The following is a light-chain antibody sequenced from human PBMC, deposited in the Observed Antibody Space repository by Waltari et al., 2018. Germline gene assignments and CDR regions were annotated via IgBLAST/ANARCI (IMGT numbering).Light chain of an antibody. CDR3: CSFRSSSTWV. J-gene: IGLJ3*02. V-gene: IGLV2-14*01. Sequence: QSALTQPVSVSGSPGQSISISCTGTSSDVCGDKYVSWYQQHPGKAPKLMIYDVTNRPAGVSHRFSGSKSGDTASLTISGLQAEDEADYYCCSFRSSSTWVFGGGTKLTVL. CDR1: SSDVCGDKY. CDR2: DVT.